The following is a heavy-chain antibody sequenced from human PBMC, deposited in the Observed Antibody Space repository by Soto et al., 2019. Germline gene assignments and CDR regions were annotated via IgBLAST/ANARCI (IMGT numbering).Heavy chain of an antibody. CDR1: GYFFNDYH. D-gene: IGHD3-22*01. CDR2: INPKNGDT. V-gene: IGHV1-2*02. J-gene: IGHJ5*02. Sequence: QVQVVQSGAEVKKPGASVKVSCKTSGYFFNDYHMHWVRKAPGQGLEWMGWINPKNGDTNYAQKFQDRVTMTRDTSISTVYIELSRLTSYDTAVYYCAREAGDSNIAAVLLDPWGQGTLVTVSS. CDR3: AREAGDSNIAAVLLDP.